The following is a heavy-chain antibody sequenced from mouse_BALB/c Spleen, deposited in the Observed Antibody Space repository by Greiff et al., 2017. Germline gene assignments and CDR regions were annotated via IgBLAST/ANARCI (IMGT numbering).Heavy chain of an antibody. D-gene: IGHD3-3*01. CDR2: INSNGGST. CDR3: ARGWVDY. CDR1: GFTFSSYY. V-gene: IGHV5-6-2*01. J-gene: IGHJ2*01. Sequence: DVKVEESGGGLVKLGGSLKLSCAASGFTFSSYYMSWVRPTPETRLELVAAINSNGGSTYYPDTVKGRFTISRDNAKNTRYLQMSSLKSEDTALYYCARGWVDYWGQGTTLTVSS.